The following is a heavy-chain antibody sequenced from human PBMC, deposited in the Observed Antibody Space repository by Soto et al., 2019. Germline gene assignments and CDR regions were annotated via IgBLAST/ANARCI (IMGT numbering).Heavy chain of an antibody. CDR1: GYTMTSYV. CDR3: AREQSWFDP. V-gene: IGHV1-18*01. J-gene: IGHJ5*02. CDR2: ISAYNGNT. Sequence: APVKGACKAAGYTMTSYVIRCRRQATGQGLEWMGWISAYNGNTKYAQKLQGRVTMTTDTSTSTAYMELRSLSFDDTAVYYCAREQSWFDPWGQGTLVTVSS.